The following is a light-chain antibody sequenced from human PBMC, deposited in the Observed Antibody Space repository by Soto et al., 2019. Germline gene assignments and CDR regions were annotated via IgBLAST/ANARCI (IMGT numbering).Light chain of an antibody. CDR2: IND. CDR3: PGWDDTLNAR. J-gene: IGLJ1*01. V-gene: IGLV1-44*01. Sequence: QSVLTQPPSASGTPGQRITISCSGSSSNIGDNPVNWYQQLPGAAPKLLIYINDQRPSGVPDRFSGSKSGTSASLAISGLQPEDEADYDCPGWDDTLNARFGTGTKVTVL. CDR1: SSNIGDNP.